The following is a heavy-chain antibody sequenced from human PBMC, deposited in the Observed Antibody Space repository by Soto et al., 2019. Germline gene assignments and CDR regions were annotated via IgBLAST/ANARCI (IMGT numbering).Heavy chain of an antibody. CDR1: GFTFSSYA. CDR3: AKDGSYDYIWGSYRYVDVSAHSDY. J-gene: IGHJ4*02. CDR2: ISGSGGST. V-gene: IGHV3-23*01. Sequence: GGSLRLSCAASGFTFSSYAMSWVRQAPGKGLEWVSAISGSGGSTYYADSVKGRFTISRDNSKNTLYLQMNSLRAEDTAVYYCAKDGSYDYIWGSYRYVDVSAHSDYWGQGTLVTVSS. D-gene: IGHD3-16*02.